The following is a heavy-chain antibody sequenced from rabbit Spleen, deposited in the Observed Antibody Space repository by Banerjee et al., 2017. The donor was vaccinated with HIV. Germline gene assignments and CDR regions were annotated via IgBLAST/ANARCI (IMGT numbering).Heavy chain of an antibody. CDR1: GFDLSRHF. D-gene: IGHD1-1*01. J-gene: IGHJ6*01. CDR3: ARDTSSSFSSYGMDL. CDR2: IDTVIGRT. V-gene: IGHV1S7*01. Sequence: QLKETGGGLVQPGGSLTLSCKASGFDLSRHFMSWVRQTPGKGPEWIGYIDTVIGRTQYASWVNGRFTISSDDAQNTLWLQMKSLTAADTATYFCARDTSSSFSSYGMDLWGQGTLVTVS.